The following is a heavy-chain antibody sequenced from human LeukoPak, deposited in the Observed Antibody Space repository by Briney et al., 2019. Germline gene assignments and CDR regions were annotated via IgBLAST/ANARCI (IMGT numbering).Heavy chain of an antibody. D-gene: IGHD4-17*01. V-gene: IGHV3-23*01. CDR1: GFTFSNYA. CDR3: AKDPLFGDYLSPGPY. CDR2: ISGSGSTT. J-gene: IGHJ4*02. Sequence: AGGSLRLSCAASGFTFSNYALTWVRQAPGKGLEWVSAISGSGSTTYYADSVKGRFAISRDNSKNTLYLEMNSLRAEDTAVYYCAKDPLFGDYLSPGPYWGQGTLVTVSS.